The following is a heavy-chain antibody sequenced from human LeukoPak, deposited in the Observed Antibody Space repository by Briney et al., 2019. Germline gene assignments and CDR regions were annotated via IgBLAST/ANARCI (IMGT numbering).Heavy chain of an antibody. CDR2: ISSSSSTI. J-gene: IGHJ6*03. V-gene: IGHV3-48*01. Sequence: PGGSLRLSCAASEFTFSSYSMNWVRQAPGKGLEWVSYISSSSSTIYYADSVKGRFTISRDNAKNSLYLQMNSLRAEDTALYYCARSHGSGTYYYYMDVWGKGTTVTVSS. D-gene: IGHD3-10*01. CDR1: EFTFSSYS. CDR3: ARSHGSGTYYYYMDV.